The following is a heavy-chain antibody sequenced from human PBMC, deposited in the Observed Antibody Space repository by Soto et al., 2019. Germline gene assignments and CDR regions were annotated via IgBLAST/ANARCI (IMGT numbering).Heavy chain of an antibody. CDR1: GYSFSSHA. CDR3: ARGGALSTSWYRGDGLDS. CDR2: IIPVFGTP. V-gene: IGHV1-69*06. J-gene: IGHJ4*02. Sequence: QVQLEQSGSEVKKSGSSVKVSCKASGYSFSSHAITWVRQAPRQGLEWMGGIIPVFGTPSYAQKFQGRVTISADTSTNTSYLELRSLRSEDTAVYYCARGGALSTSWYRGDGLDSWRQGTQVTVSS. D-gene: IGHD6-13*01.